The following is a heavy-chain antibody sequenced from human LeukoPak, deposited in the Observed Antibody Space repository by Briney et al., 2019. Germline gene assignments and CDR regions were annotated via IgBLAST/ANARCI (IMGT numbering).Heavy chain of an antibody. CDR2: GDYSGGT. V-gene: IGHV4-39*07. Sequence: TSETLSLTCTVSGDSFSSVTDYWAWIRQPPGKGLEWIANGDYSGGTYYNPSLESRVAISADMSKNQFSLKLTSVTGADTAVYYCAGERGEEYSSGWYKRNYFDNWGQGIRVTVSS. D-gene: IGHD6-19*01. CDR1: GDSFSSVTDY. J-gene: IGHJ4*02. CDR3: AGERGEEYSSGWYKRNYFDN.